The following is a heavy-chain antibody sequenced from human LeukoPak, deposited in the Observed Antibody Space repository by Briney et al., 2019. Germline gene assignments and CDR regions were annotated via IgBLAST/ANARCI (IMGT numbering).Heavy chain of an antibody. D-gene: IGHD6-19*01. CDR3: TMDPPDSGWAFWS. CDR2: IWRGGNYK. V-gene: IGHV3-33*01. CDR1: GFDFRTHA. Sequence: PGGSLRLSCSAFGFDFRTHAMHWVRQAPGKGLEWVAMIWRGGNYKYYGDSVKGQFTISRDDSRSKLYLQMHTLSAEDTAVYYCTMDPPDSGWAFWSWGQGALVTVSS. J-gene: IGHJ5*02.